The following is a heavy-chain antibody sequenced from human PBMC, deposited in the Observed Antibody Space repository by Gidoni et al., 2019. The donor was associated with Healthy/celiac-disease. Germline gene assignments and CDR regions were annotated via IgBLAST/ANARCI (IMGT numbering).Heavy chain of an antibody. Sequence: QVQLVESGGGVVQPGRSLSLSCAASGFTFSSYGMHWVRQAPGKGLEWVAVIWYDGSNKYYADSVKGRFTISRDNSKNTLYLQMNSLRAEDTAVYYCARDSGGEHAFDIWGQGTMVTVSS. V-gene: IGHV3-33*01. CDR3: ARDSGGEHAFDI. J-gene: IGHJ3*02. CDR1: GFTFSSYG. D-gene: IGHD3-16*01. CDR2: IWYDGSNK.